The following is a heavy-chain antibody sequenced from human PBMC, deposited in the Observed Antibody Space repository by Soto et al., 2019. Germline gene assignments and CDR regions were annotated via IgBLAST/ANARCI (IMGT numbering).Heavy chain of an antibody. V-gene: IGHV1-69*13. CDR2: IIPIFGTA. Sequence: SVKVSCKASGGTFSSYAISWVRQAPGQGLEWMGGIIPIFGTANYAQKFQGRVTITADESTSTAYMELSSLRSEDTAVYYCASDTWIQLRNYNCYYYYGMQVWGQRPTVTV. CDR3: ASDTWIQLRNYNCYYYYGMQV. D-gene: IGHD5-18*01. J-gene: IGHJ6*02. CDR1: GGTFSSYA.